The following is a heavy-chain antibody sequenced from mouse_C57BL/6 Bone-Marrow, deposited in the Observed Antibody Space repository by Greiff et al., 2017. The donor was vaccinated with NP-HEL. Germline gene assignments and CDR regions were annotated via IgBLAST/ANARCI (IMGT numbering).Heavy chain of an antibody. CDR1: GYTFTSYT. CDR3: ARNGEIRRRRTGYAMDY. J-gene: IGHJ4*01. D-gene: IGHD1-2*01. V-gene: IGHV1-4*01. Sequence: VQLQQSGAELARPGASVKMSCKASGYTFTSYTMHWVKQRPGQGLEWIGYINPSSGYTKYNQKFKDKATLTADKPSRTANMQLSNLTSEDSAVYYCARNGEIRRRRTGYAMDYWGQGTSVTVSS. CDR2: INPSSGYT.